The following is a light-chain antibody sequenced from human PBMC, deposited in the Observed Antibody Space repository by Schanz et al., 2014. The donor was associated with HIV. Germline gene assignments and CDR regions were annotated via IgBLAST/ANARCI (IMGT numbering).Light chain of an antibody. J-gene: IGLJ3*02. CDR1: NSNIGNNF. CDR2: GDN. V-gene: IGLV1-40*01. CDR3: SSFAGSNIPWV. Sequence: QSVLTQPPSVSAAPGQKVTISCSGSNSNIGNNFVSWYRHLPGTAPKLLIYGDNSRPSGVPDRFSGSKSGTSASLAITGLQAEDEADYYCSSFAGSNIPWVFGGGTKLTVL.